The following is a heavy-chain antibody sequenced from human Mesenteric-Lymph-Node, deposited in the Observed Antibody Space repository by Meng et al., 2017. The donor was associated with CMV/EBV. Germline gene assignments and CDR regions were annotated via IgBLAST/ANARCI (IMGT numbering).Heavy chain of an antibody. V-gene: IGHV3-30*02. J-gene: IGHJ4*02. CDR1: GFTFSSYG. CDR3: ARGHRNYDGSDFDN. D-gene: IGHD4-23*01. Sequence: GGSLRLSCAASGFTFSSYGMHWVRQAPGKGLEWAAFIRYDGSNKYYADSVKGRFTISRDNSKNTLYLQMLSLRAEDTAVYYCARGHRNYDGSDFDNWGQGTLVTVSS. CDR2: IRYDGSNK.